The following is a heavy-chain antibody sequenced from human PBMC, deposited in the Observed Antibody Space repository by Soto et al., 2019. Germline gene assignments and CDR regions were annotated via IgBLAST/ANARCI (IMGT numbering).Heavy chain of an antibody. CDR3: AKDPRVMITFGGATFDY. Sequence: GGSLRLSCAASGFTFSSYAMSWVRQAPGKGLEWVSAISGSGGSTYYADSVKGRFTISRDNSKNTLYLQMNSLRAEDTAVYYCAKDPRVMITFGGATFDYWGQGTLVTVSS. CDR2: ISGSGGST. V-gene: IGHV3-23*01. J-gene: IGHJ4*02. CDR1: GFTFSSYA. D-gene: IGHD3-16*01.